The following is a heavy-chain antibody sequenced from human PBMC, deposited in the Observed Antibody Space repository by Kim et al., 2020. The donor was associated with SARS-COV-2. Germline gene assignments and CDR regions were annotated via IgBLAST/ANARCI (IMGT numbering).Heavy chain of an antibody. Sequence: RSTSSTKYYADSVKGRFTISRDNARNSLYLQMNSLRAEDTAVYYCATRLDYWGQGTLVTVSS. CDR3: ATRLDY. J-gene: IGHJ4*02. V-gene: IGHV3-48*01. CDR2: RSTSSTK.